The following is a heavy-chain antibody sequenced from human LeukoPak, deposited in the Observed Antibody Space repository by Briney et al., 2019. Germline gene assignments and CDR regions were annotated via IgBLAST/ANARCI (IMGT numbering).Heavy chain of an antibody. CDR3: AKDVPGELWFGEFIPFDY. V-gene: IGHV3-30*18. J-gene: IGHJ4*02. Sequence: PGESLRLSCAASGFTFSSYGMHWVRQAPGKGLEWVAVISYDGSNKYYADSVKGRFTISRDNSKNTLYLQMNSLRAEDTAVYYCAKDVPGELWFGEFIPFDYWGQGTLVTVSS. CDR1: GFTFSSYG. D-gene: IGHD3-10*01. CDR2: ISYDGSNK.